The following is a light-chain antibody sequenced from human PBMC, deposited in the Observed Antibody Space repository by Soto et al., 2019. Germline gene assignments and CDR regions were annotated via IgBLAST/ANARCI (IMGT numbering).Light chain of an antibody. V-gene: IGKV1-39*01. CDR2: AAS. J-gene: IGKJ1*01. Sequence: DIQLTQSPSSLSASVGERATITCRASQSISNYLKWYQQKPGKAPMLLIYAASSLQIAAPSRFSGSGAGTDFTLTISSLQPEDFATYYCQQCDTTPGTFGQGTKVEVK. CDR1: QSISNY. CDR3: QQCDTTPGT.